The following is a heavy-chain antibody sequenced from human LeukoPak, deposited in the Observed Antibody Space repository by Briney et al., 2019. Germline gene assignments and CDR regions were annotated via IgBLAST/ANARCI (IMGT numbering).Heavy chain of an antibody. V-gene: IGHV4-34*01. Sequence: SETLSLTCAVYGGSFSGYYWSWIRQPPGKGLEWIGEINHSGSTNYNPSLKSRVTISVDTSKNQFSLKLSSVTAADTAVYSCARRLVRYCSSTSCYAYFDYWGQGTLVTVSS. D-gene: IGHD2-2*01. CDR2: INHSGST. CDR3: ARRLVRYCSSTSCYAYFDY. CDR1: GGSFSGYY. J-gene: IGHJ4*02.